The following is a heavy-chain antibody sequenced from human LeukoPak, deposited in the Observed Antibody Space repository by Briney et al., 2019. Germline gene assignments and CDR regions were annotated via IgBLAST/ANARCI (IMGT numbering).Heavy chain of an antibody. CDR3: AKAGPYSGSYHGDAFDI. CDR2: ISVSGAST. D-gene: IGHD1-26*01. V-gene: IGHV3-23*01. CDR1: GFTFSTYA. Sequence: PGGSLRLSCAASGFTFSTYAMSWVRQAPGKGLELVSGISVSGASTYYADSVKGRFTISRDNSKNTLYLQMNSLRAEDTAVYYCAKAGPYSGSYHGDAFDIWGQGTMVTVSS. J-gene: IGHJ3*02.